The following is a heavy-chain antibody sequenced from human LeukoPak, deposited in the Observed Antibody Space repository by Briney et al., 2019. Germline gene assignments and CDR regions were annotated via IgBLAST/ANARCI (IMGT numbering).Heavy chain of an antibody. D-gene: IGHD2-2*01. CDR3: ARGRGYCSSTSCPPPGY. J-gene: IGHJ4*02. V-gene: IGHV4-34*01. CDR1: GGSFSGYY. Sequence: SETLSLTCAVYGGSFSGYYWSWIRQPPGKGLEWIGEIYHSGSTNYNPSLKSRVTISVDTSKNQFSLKLSSVTAADTAVYYCARGRGYCSSTSCPPPGYWGQGTLVTVSS. CDR2: IYHSGST.